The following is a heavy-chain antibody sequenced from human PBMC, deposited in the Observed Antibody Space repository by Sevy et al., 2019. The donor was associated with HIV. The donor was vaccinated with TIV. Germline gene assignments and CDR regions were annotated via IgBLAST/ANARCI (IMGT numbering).Heavy chain of an antibody. CDR2: IIPIFGTA. V-gene: IGHV1-69*13. Sequence: ASVKVSCKASGGTFSSYAISWVRQAPGQGLEWMGGIIPIFGTANYAQKFQGRVTITADESTSTAYMELSSLRSEDTAVYYCARSRGPASPLPFCSVGSCYSRAYYYYYGMDVWGQGTTVTVSS. CDR3: ARSRGPASPLPFCSVGSCYSRAYYYYYGMDV. CDR1: GGTFSSYA. D-gene: IGHD2-15*01. J-gene: IGHJ6*02.